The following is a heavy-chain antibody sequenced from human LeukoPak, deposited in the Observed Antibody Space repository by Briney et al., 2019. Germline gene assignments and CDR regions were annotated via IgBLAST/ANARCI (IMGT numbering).Heavy chain of an antibody. D-gene: IGHD6-13*01. V-gene: IGHV1-2*02. CDR1: GYTFTGYY. Sequence: ASVKVSCKASGYTFTGYYMHWVRQAPGQGRDWMGWINPNSGGTNYAQKFQGRVTMTRDTSISIAYMELSRLRSDDTAVYYCARGDSSSWYFDYWGQGTLVTVSS. CDR2: INPNSGGT. CDR3: ARGDSSSWYFDY. J-gene: IGHJ4*02.